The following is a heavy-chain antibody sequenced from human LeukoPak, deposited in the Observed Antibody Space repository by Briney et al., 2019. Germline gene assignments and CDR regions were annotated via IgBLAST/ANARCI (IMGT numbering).Heavy chain of an antibody. Sequence: PGGSLRLSCAASGFTFSSYSMNWVRQAPGKGLEWVSYITSSSNYIYYADSVKGRFTISRDNAKNSLYPQMNSLRAEDTAVYYCARRLDSSGSHFDYWGQGTLVTVSS. CDR1: GFTFSSYS. D-gene: IGHD3-22*01. J-gene: IGHJ4*02. CDR3: ARRLDSSGSHFDY. V-gene: IGHV3-21*01. CDR2: ITSSSNYI.